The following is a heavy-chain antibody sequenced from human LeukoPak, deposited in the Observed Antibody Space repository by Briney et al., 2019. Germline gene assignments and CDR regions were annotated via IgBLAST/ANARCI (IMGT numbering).Heavy chain of an antibody. CDR1: GYTFTAYY. J-gene: IGHJ4*02. CDR2: IDPNGGGT. CDR3: ARPLSPYQFYFHT. D-gene: IGHD3-16*02. V-gene: IGHV1-2*02. Sequence: ASVKVSCKASGYTFTAYYMHWVRQAPGQGLEWMGWIDPNGGGTNYAQKFQGRVTMTRDASISTAYMELSSLTSDDTAVYYCARPLSPYQFYFHTWGQGTLLTVSS.